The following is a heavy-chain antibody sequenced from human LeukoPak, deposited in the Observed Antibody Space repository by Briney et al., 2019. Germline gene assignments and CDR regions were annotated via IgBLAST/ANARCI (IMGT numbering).Heavy chain of an antibody. J-gene: IGHJ4*02. Sequence: GGSLRLSCADSGFSFSSYEMNWVRQAPGKGLEWISYISSSGSITFYADSEKGRFTISRDNARNSLYLQMNSLRAEDTAVYYCASTRSTSDWYTRGFEYWGQGTLITVSS. V-gene: IGHV3-48*03. CDR3: ASTRSTSDWYTRGFEY. CDR2: ISSSGSIT. CDR1: GFSFSSYE. D-gene: IGHD6-19*01.